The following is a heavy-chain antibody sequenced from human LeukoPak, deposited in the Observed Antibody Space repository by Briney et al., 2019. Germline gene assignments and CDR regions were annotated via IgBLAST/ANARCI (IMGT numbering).Heavy chain of an antibody. CDR2: IKQDGIEK. CDR1: GFTFSNFW. V-gene: IGHV3-7*01. Sequence: PGGSLRLSCAASGFTFSNFWMTWIRQAPGKGLEWVANIKQDGIEKYYVDSVEGRFTVSRDNTENTLLLQMDSLRAEDTAVYYCARGSSGYYCDHFQTWGQGSLVTVSS. D-gene: IGHD3-22*01. J-gene: IGHJ1*01. CDR3: ARGSSGYYCDHFQT.